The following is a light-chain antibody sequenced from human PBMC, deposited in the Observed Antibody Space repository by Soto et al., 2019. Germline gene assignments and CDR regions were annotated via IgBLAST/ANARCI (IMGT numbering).Light chain of an antibody. CDR3: QQRYYWPRT. J-gene: IGKJ2*01. CDR1: QSVSSY. CDR2: DAS. Sequence: DIVLTQSPATLSLSPGERATLSCRASQSVSSYLGWYQQKPDQAPRLLIYDASNRATGIPARFSGSGSGTDFTLTISSLEPEDFAVYYCQQRYYWPRTFGQGTKLEIK. V-gene: IGKV3-11*01.